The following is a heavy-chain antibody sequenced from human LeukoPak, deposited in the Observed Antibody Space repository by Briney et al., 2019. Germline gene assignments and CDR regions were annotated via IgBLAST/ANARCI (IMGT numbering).Heavy chain of an antibody. Sequence: GASVKVSCKASGYTFTGYYMHWVRQAPGQGLEWMGWINPNSGGTNYAQKFRGRVTMTRDTSISTAYMELSRLRSDDTAVYYCARGGYDSSGYSRAYYYYYYYMDVWGKGTTVTISS. J-gene: IGHJ6*03. V-gene: IGHV1-2*02. D-gene: IGHD3-22*01. CDR1: GYTFTGYY. CDR2: INPNSGGT. CDR3: ARGGYDSSGYSRAYYYYYYYMDV.